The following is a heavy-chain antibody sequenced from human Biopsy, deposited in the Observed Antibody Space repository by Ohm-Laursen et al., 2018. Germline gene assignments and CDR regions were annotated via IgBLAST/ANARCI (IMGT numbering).Heavy chain of an antibody. CDR1: GGSISSDY. Sequence: GTLSLTCTVSGGSISSDYWSWIRQTPGKGLEWIGYIYYGGSTNYNPSLKSRVTISVDTSKNQSSLRLNSVTAADTAVYYCARATNSTGWPYYYFYGMDVWGQGTTVTVSS. CDR3: ARATNSTGWPYYYFYGMDV. D-gene: IGHD2/OR15-2a*01. J-gene: IGHJ6*02. V-gene: IGHV4-59*01. CDR2: IYYGGST.